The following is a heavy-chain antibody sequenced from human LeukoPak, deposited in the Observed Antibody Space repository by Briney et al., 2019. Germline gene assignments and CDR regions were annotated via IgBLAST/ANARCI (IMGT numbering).Heavy chain of an antibody. D-gene: IGHD6-13*01. J-gene: IGHJ4*02. CDR3: ARLSSSRRVFDY. CDR2: ISYDGSNK. CDR1: GFTFSSYA. Sequence: GGSLRLSCAASGFTFSSYAMHWVRQAPGKGLEWVAVISYDGSNKYYADSVKGRFTISRDNSKNTLYLQMNSLRAEDTAVYYCARLSSSRRVFDYWGQGTLVTVSS. V-gene: IGHV3-30*04.